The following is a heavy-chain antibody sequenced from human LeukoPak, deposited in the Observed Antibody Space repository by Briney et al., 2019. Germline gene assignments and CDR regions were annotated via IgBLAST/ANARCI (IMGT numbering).Heavy chain of an antibody. CDR3: AKDLEGSGSFNFDY. CDR1: GFTFSSHG. Sequence: GGSLRLSCAASGFTFSSHGMHWVRQAPGKGLEWVAFIRYDGSNKYYADSVKGRFTISRDNSKNTLYLQMNSLRAEDTAVYYCAKDLEGSGSFNFDYWGQGTLVTVSS. CDR2: IRYDGSNK. J-gene: IGHJ4*02. D-gene: IGHD3-10*01. V-gene: IGHV3-30*02.